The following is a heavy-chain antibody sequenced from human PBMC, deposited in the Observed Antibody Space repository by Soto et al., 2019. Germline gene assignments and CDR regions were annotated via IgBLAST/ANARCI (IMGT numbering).Heavy chain of an antibody. CDR3: ARSPYYVHYFXY. CDR2: IIPIFGTA. J-gene: IGHJ4*02. CDR1: GGTFSSYA. V-gene: IGHV1-69*13. Sequence: SVKVSCKASGGTFSSYAISWVRQAPGQGLEWMGGIIPIFGTANYAQKFQGRVTITADESTSTAYMELSSLRSEDTAVYYCARSPYYVHYFXYWGQGTLVXVSS. D-gene: IGHD3-10*02.